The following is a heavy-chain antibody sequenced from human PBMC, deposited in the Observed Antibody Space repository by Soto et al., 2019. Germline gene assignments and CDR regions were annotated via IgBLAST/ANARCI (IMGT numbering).Heavy chain of an antibody. V-gene: IGHV4-59*08. Sequence: SETLSLTCTVSGGSISSYYWSWIRQPPGKGLEWIGYIYYSGSTNYNPSLKSRVTISVDTSKNQFSLKLSSVTAADTAVYYCARHVSATTNWFDPWGQGTLVTVS. D-gene: IGHD4-17*01. CDR2: IYYSGST. J-gene: IGHJ5*02. CDR3: ARHVSATTNWFDP. CDR1: GGSISSYY.